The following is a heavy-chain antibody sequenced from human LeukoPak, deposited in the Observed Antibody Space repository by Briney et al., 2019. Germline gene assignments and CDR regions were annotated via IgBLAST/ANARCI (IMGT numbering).Heavy chain of an antibody. J-gene: IGHJ4*02. D-gene: IGHD3-22*01. V-gene: IGHV1-69*05. CDR3: ARRSYDSSGYYQFDY. CDR2: IIPIFGTA. Sequence: SVKLSCTASGATFSSYAISWVRQAPGQGLEWMGRIIPIFGTAKDAQKFQGRVTITTDESTSTAYMELSSLRSEDTAVYYCARRSYDSSGYYQFDYWGQGTLVTVSS. CDR1: GATFSSYA.